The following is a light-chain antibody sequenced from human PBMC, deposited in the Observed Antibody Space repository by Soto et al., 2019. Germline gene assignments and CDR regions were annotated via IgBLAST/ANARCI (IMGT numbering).Light chain of an antibody. Sequence: QSALTQPASVSGSPGQSITISCTGTSSDVGGYNCVSWYQQHPGKAPKLMIVDVSNRPSGVSNRFSGSKSGNTASLTISGLQAEDEADYYCSSYARSRDVVLGGGTKLTVL. CDR2: DVS. J-gene: IGLJ2*01. CDR3: SSYARSRDVV. CDR1: SSDVGGYNC. V-gene: IGLV2-14*01.